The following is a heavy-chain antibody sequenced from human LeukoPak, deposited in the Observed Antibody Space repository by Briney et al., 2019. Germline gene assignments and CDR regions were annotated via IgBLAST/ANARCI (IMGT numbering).Heavy chain of an antibody. CDR1: GFSFSNCA. Sequence: GGSLRLSCGASGFSFSNCAMHWVRQAPGKGLEWVAFIRYDGSDKHYADSVKGRFTISRDNSKDTLYLQMNNLGAEDTAVYYCAKDLELAPFDYWGQGTLVTVSS. V-gene: IGHV3-30*02. CDR2: IRYDGSDK. J-gene: IGHJ4*02. CDR3: AKDLELAPFDY. D-gene: IGHD1-26*01.